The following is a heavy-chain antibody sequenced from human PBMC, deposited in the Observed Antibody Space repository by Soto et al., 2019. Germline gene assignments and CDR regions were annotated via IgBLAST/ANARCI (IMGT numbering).Heavy chain of an antibody. J-gene: IGHJ4*02. CDR1: GFTFSYYY. CDR2: ISTSTSYT. CDR3: ARVGAQWLEFDY. V-gene: IGHV3-11*06. D-gene: IGHD6-19*01. Sequence: GGSLRLSCAASGFTFSYYYMSWIRQAPGKGLEWVSYISTSTSYTNYADSVKGRFTISRDNAKNSLYLHMNSLRAEDTAVYYCARVGAQWLEFDYWGQGTLVTVSS.